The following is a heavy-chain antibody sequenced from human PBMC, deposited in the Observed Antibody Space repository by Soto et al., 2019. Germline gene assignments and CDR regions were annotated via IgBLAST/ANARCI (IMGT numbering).Heavy chain of an antibody. Sequence: SETLSLTCSVSGASISIGTDYWGWIRQPPGKGLEWIGNIHYSGSTYYNPSLKSRLQISVDTSKNQFSLKLSSVTAADTAVYYCTRGYGDYVRGYWGQGTLVTVSS. J-gene: IGHJ4*02. CDR3: TRGYGDYVRGY. D-gene: IGHD4-17*01. CDR2: IHYSGST. V-gene: IGHV4-39*01. CDR1: GASISIGTDY.